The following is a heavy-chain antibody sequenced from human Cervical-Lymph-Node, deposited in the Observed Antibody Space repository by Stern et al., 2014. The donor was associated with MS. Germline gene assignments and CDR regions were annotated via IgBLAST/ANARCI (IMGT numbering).Heavy chain of an antibody. Sequence: VQLVESGGGVVQPGRSLRLSCAASGFTFSSYGMHWVRQAPGTGLEWVAVIWDDGSNKYYADSVKGRFTISRDNSKNTLYLQMNSLRAEDTAVYYCARSSSPSPYYYYGMDVWGQGTTVTVSS. J-gene: IGHJ6*02. CDR3: ARSSSPSPYYYYGMDV. D-gene: IGHD6-13*01. CDR1: GFTFSSYG. V-gene: IGHV3-33*01. CDR2: IWDDGSNK.